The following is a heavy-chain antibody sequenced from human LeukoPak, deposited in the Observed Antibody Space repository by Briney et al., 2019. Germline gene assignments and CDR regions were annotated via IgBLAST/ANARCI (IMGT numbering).Heavy chain of an antibody. D-gene: IGHD4-17*01. CDR2: IYTSGST. Sequence: SQTLSLTCILSGGSISSGSYYWNWIRQPAGKGLEWIGRIYTSGSTNYNPSLTSRVTITVATSKNQFSLKLSSVTAADTAVYYCARRYPYGEYFDYWGQGTLVTVSS. V-gene: IGHV4-61*02. J-gene: IGHJ4*02. CDR1: GGSISSGSYY. CDR3: ARRYPYGEYFDY.